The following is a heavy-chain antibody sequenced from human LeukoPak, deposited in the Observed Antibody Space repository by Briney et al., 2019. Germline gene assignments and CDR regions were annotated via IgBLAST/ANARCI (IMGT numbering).Heavy chain of an antibody. J-gene: IGHJ4*02. CDR2: ITTTSSDI. D-gene: IGHD6-13*01. Sequence: PGGSLRLSCAASGFTFSSYEMNWVRQAPGKGLERVSYITTTSSDIYYADSVKGRFTVSRDNAKNSLYLQMNSLRAEDTAVYYCARDASYGSNWYQFYFDYWGQGSLVTV. CDR3: ARDASYGSNWYQFYFDY. V-gene: IGHV3-48*03. CDR1: GFTFSSYE.